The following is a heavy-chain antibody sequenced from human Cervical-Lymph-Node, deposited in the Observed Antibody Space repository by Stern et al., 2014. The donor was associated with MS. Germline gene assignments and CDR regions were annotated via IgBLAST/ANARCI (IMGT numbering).Heavy chain of an antibody. CDR3: AVRYCSGGRCYSVPDV. D-gene: IGHD2-15*01. CDR2: INPSGAT. Sequence: VQLLESGSEVKKQGASVKVSCKASEYTHNNYLIHWVRQAPGQRPDWMGVINPSGATNYAQKVQDRVTMTTDASTSTFYMELSRLRSEDTAVYYCAVRYCSGGRCYSVPDVWGQGTTVIVSS. J-gene: IGHJ6*02. V-gene: IGHV1-46*02. CDR1: EYTHNNYL.